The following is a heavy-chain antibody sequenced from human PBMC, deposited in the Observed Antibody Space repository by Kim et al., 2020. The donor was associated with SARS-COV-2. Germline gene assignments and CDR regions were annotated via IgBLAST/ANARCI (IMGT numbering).Heavy chain of an antibody. J-gene: IGHJ4*02. D-gene: IGHD3-22*01. CDR2: ISYDGSNK. Sequence: GGSLRLSCAASGFTFSSYAMHWVRQAPGKGLEWVAVISYDGSNKYYADSVKGRFTISRDNSKNTLYLQMNSLRAEDTAVYYCARVESSGYYFDYWGQGTLVTVSS. CDR3: ARVESSGYYFDY. V-gene: IGHV3-30-3*01. CDR1: GFTFSSYA.